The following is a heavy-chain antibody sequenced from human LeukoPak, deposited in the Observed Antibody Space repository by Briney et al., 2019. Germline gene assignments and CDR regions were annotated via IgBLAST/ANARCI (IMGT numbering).Heavy chain of an antibody. CDR2: IKQDGSEK. CDR3: ARVKRSGPANWFDP. D-gene: IGHD2-15*01. CDR1: GFTFSSYW. Sequence: GGSLRLSCAASGFTFSSYWMSWVRQAPGKGLEWVANIKQDGSEKYYVDSVKGRFTISRDNAKNSLYLQMNSLRAEDTAVYYCARVKRSGPANWFDPWGQGTLVTVSS. J-gene: IGHJ5*02. V-gene: IGHV3-7*01.